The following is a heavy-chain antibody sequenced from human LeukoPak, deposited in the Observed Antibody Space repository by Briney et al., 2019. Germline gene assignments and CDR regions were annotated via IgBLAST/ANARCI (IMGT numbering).Heavy chain of an antibody. J-gene: IGHJ4*02. V-gene: IGHV4-59*01. CDR2: IYYSGST. D-gene: IGHD6-19*01. CDR3: ARDRSSGWYEAYFDY. CDR1: GGSISSYY. Sequence: SSETLSLTCTVSGGSISSYYWSWIRQPPGKGLEWIGYIYYSGSTNYNPSLKSRVTISVDTSKNQFSLKLSSVTAADTAVYYCARDRSSGWYEAYFDYWGQGTLVTVSS.